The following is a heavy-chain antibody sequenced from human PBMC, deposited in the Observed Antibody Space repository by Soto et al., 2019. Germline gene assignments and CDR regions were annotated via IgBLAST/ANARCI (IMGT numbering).Heavy chain of an antibody. D-gene: IGHD6-19*01. J-gene: IGHJ6*02. Sequence: ASVKVSCKASGYTFTSYYMHWVRQAPGQGLEWMGIINPSGGSASYAQKFQGRVTMTRDTSTSTVYMELSSLRSEDTAVYYCASGRKDSGGWATKPYYYYYGMDVWGQGTTVTVSS. V-gene: IGHV1-46*01. CDR3: ASGRKDSGGWATKPYYYYYGMDV. CDR2: INPSGGSA. CDR1: GYTFTSYY.